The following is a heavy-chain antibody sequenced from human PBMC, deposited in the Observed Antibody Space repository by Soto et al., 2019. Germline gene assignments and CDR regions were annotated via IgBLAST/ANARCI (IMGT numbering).Heavy chain of an antibody. Sequence: QITLKESGPTLVKPTQTLTLTRTFSGFSISTAGVAVGWIRQPPGKALDWLALIYWDDDKRYSPSLKSRLTITKDTSKNQVVLTLTNMDPVDTATYYCAHTHYGNYFDYWGQGTLVTVSP. J-gene: IGHJ4*02. D-gene: IGHD4-17*01. CDR1: GFSISTAGVA. CDR2: IYWDDDK. V-gene: IGHV2-5*02. CDR3: AHTHYGNYFDY.